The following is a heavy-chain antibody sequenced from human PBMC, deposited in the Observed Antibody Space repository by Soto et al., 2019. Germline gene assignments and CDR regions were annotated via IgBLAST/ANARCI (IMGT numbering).Heavy chain of an antibody. CDR2: VYYSGST. V-gene: IGHV4-61*01. J-gene: IGHJ6*02. Sequence: PSETLSLTCTVSGGSVSSVCYYWSWIRQPPGKGLEWIVYVYYSGSTNYTPSLKSRLTISVDTTKNQFLLYLAPVTAANTAVYYCTRDARMPTARGGYYSYAMDVWGQGTQVTVSS. D-gene: IGHD4-4*01. CDR1: GGSVSSVCYY. CDR3: TRDARMPTARGGYYSYAMDV.